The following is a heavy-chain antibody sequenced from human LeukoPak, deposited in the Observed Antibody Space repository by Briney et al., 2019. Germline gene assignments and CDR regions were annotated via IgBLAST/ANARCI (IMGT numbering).Heavy chain of an antibody. Sequence: GGSLRLSCAASGFTFSSYWMSWVRQAPGKGLEWVANIKQDGSEKYYVDSVKGRFTISRDNAKNSLYLQMNSLRAEDTAVYYCARDGTYGDYGGFDYWGQGTLVTVSS. V-gene: IGHV3-7*01. CDR3: ARDGTYGDYGGFDY. CDR2: IKQDGSEK. J-gene: IGHJ4*02. CDR1: GFTFSSYW. D-gene: IGHD4-17*01.